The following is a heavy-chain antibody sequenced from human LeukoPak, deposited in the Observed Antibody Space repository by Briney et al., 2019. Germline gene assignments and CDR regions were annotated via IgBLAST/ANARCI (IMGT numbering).Heavy chain of an antibody. CDR2: IWYDGSNK. CDR1: GFTFRNYG. J-gene: IGHJ3*02. V-gene: IGHV3-30*18. D-gene: IGHD3-22*01. Sequence: PGRSLRLSCAASGFTFRNYGIHWVRQAPGKGLEWVAVIWYDGSNKYYADSVKGRFTISRDNSKNTLFLQMNSLRAEDTAVYYCAKRGDNSNYAFDIWGQGTMVTVSS. CDR3: AKRGDNSNYAFDI.